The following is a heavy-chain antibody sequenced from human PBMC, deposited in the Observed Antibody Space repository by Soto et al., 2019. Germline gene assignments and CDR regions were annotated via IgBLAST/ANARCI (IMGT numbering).Heavy chain of an antibody. CDR2: IYNSGST. CDR3: ARETKHTWDYSASYHYYYYGMDV. D-gene: IGHD2-21*01. J-gene: IGHJ6*02. Sequence: SETLSLTCAVSGGSISSGDYYWSWIRQPPGKGLEWIGYIYNSGSTYYNPSLKSRVTISVDTSKNQFSLKLSSVTAADTAVYYCARETKHTWDYSASYHYYYYGMDVWGQGTTVTVSS. V-gene: IGHV4-30-4*01. CDR1: GGSISSGDYY.